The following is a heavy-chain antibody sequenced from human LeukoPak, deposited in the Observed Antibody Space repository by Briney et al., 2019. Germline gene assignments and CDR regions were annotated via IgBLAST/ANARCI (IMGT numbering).Heavy chain of an antibody. CDR1: GGSINNYY. J-gene: IGHJ4*02. V-gene: IGHV4-59*08. Sequence: SETLSLTCTVSGGSINNYYWSWIRQPPGKGLEWIGYIYFSGSSNYSPSLKSRVTMSVDTSKNQFSLTLSSVTAADTAVYYCARHVRSGYNFLDYWGQGNLVTVSS. D-gene: IGHD5-24*01. CDR2: IYFSGSS. CDR3: ARHVRSGYNFLDY.